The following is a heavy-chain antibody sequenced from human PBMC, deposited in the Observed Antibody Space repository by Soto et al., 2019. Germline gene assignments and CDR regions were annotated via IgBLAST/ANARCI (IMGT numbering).Heavy chain of an antibody. CDR2: ISAYNGNT. CDR1: GYTFTSYG. V-gene: IGHV1-18*01. J-gene: IGHJ5*02. Sequence: ASVKVSCKASGYTFTSYGISWVRQAPGQGLEWMGWISAYNGNTNYAQKLQGRVTMTTDTSTSTAYMELRSLRSDDTAVYYCGRFIVRFGELLWWFDPWGQGTLVTVSS. D-gene: IGHD3-10*01. CDR3: GRFIVRFGELLWWFDP.